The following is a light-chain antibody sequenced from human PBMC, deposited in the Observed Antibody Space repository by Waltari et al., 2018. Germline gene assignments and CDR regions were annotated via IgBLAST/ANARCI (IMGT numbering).Light chain of an antibody. J-gene: IGLJ2*01. CDR2: IDGGGGH. CDR1: SEHRAYA. CDR3: QTWDPDTVV. V-gene: IGLV4-69*01. Sequence: QLAVTQSPSASASLGASVKLPCTLRSEHRAYALAWPPHQPEKGPRFLMKIDGGGGHTKGDGIPDRFSGFSSGAERYLTISSLQYEDEAAYYCQTWDPDTVVFGGGTKLTV.